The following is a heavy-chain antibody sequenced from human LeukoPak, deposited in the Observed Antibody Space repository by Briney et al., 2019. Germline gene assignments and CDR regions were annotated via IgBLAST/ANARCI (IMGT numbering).Heavy chain of an antibody. CDR3: ARMFIVGASRYYYYYMDV. CDR2: INPNTGGT. D-gene: IGHD1-26*01. CDR1: GYTFTSYD. J-gene: IGHJ6*03. V-gene: IGHV1-2*02. Sequence: ASVKVSCKASGYTFTSYDINWVRQATGQGLEWMGWINPNTGGTNSAQKFQGRVTMTRDTSISTAYMELSRLRSDDTAVYYCARMFIVGASRYYYYYMDVWGKGTTVTVSS.